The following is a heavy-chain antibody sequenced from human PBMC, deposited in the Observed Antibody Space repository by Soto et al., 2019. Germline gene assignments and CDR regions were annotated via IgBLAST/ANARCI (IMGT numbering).Heavy chain of an antibody. V-gene: IGHV1-69*01. CDR3: ARPQYSSSSAGAFDF. D-gene: IGHD6-6*01. J-gene: IGHJ3*01. CDR1: GGTFSNYA. CDR2: IIPIFGTA. Sequence: QVQLVQSGAEVKKPGSSVKVSCKASGGTFSNYAVTWVRQAPGQGLEWMGGIIPIFGTANYAQKFQGRVTITADESTSTVYSELSSLRSEDTAVYYCARPQYSSSSAGAFDFWGQGTMVTVSS.